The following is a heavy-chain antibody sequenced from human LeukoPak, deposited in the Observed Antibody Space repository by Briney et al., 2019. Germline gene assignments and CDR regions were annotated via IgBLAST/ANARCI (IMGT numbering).Heavy chain of an antibody. J-gene: IGHJ4*02. Sequence: ASVKVSCKASGYTFTSYGISWVRQAPGQGLEWMGWINPNSGGTNYAQKFQGRVTMTRDTSISTAYMELSRLRSDDTAVYYCARYYYDSSGYYPFDYWGQGTLVTVSS. CDR1: GYTFTSYG. D-gene: IGHD3-22*01. CDR3: ARYYYDSSGYYPFDY. CDR2: INPNSGGT. V-gene: IGHV1-2*02.